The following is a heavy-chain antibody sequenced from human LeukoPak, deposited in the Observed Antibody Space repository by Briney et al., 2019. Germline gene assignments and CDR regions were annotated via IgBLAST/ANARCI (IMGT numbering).Heavy chain of an antibody. V-gene: IGHV3-23*01. J-gene: IGHJ4*02. CDR1: GFTFSSYA. Sequence: GGSLRLSCAASGFTFSSYAMNWVRQAPGKGLEWVSDISGSGGSTYYADCVKGRFTISRDIAKNTLYLQMNSLRAEDTGVYYCAKDHYWSIDYWGRGTLVTVSS. D-gene: IGHD3-3*01. CDR2: ISGSGGST. CDR3: AKDHYWSIDY.